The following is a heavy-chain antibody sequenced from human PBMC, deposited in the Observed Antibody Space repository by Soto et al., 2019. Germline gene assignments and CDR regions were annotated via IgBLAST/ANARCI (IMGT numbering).Heavy chain of an antibody. V-gene: IGHV1-69*06. D-gene: IGHD3-10*01. CDR1: GGTFSSYA. Sequence: QVQLVQSGAEVKKPGSSVKVSCKASGGTFSSYAFNWVRQAPGQGLEWMGGFIPMFGTANYAQKFQGRVTITEDKSTNTSDRELSSLRSKNTAVYYCARVTRGVGYTPYPKHYYGMDVWGKGTTVTVPS. CDR2: FIPMFGTA. CDR3: ARVTRGVGYTPYPKHYYGMDV. J-gene: IGHJ6*04.